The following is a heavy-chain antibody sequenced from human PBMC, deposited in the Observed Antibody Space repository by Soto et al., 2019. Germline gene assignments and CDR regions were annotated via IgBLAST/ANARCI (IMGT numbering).Heavy chain of an antibody. CDR1: GYTFTTYG. V-gene: IGHV1-18*04. CDR2: ISAYNGNT. Sequence: ASVKVSCKTSGYTFTTYGVSWVRQAPGQGLEWMGWISAYNGNTNYAQKLQGRVTMTTDTSTSTTYMELRGLRSDDTAVYYCARDRYYYGSGSYYISWFDPWGQGTLVTVSS. J-gene: IGHJ5*02. CDR3: ARDRYYYGSGSYYISWFDP. D-gene: IGHD3-10*01.